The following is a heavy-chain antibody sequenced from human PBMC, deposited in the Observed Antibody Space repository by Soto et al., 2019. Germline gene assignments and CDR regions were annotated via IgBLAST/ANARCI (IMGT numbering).Heavy chain of an antibody. D-gene: IGHD1-1*01. Sequence: PSETLSLTCTVSGGSISNGDYFWAWMRQPPGKGLEWVGTISHTGSPRYNPSLKSRVTISVDTSKNQFSLRLPSVTAADTAVFYCASQLESTTYFDYWGRGTLVTVS. J-gene: IGHJ4*02. CDR3: ASQLESTTYFDY. CDR1: GGSISNGDYF. V-gene: IGHV4-39*01. CDR2: ISHTGSP.